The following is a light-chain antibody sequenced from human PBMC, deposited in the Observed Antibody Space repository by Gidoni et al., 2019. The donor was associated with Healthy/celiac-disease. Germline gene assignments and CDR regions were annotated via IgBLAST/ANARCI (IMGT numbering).Light chain of an antibody. CDR2: KAS. V-gene: IGKV1-5*03. Sequence: DIQMTQSPSTLSASVGDRVTITCRASQSISSWLAWYQQKPGKAPKLLIYKASSLESGVPSRFSGSGSGTEFTLTISSLQPDDFATYYCQQPWAFGQXTKVEIK. CDR1: QSISSW. J-gene: IGKJ1*01. CDR3: QQPWA.